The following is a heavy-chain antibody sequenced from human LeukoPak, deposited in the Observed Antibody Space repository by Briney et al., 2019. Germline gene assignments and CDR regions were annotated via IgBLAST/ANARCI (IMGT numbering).Heavy chain of an antibody. CDR2: IHPISCRT. D-gene: IGHD3-22*01. J-gene: IGHJ4*02. V-gene: IGHV1-2*02. CDR1: RYTFTCYY. CDR3: APLVFSSGYNKFAY. Sequence: AAVKVSCNASRYTFTCYYMHWVRQAPGQGLVWMGWIHPISCRTNYAQMFHGRVTMNRDTVITTAYMEMSRLRSDDTAVYYGAPLVFSSGYNKFAYWGQGTLVTVSS.